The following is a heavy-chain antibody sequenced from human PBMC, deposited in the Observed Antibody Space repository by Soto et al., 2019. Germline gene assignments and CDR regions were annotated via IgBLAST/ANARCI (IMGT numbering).Heavy chain of an antibody. CDR1: GFTFSSYW. CDR3: ARESGHYYGSGSYYGNGMDV. V-gene: IGHV3-74*01. D-gene: IGHD3-10*01. J-gene: IGHJ6*02. Sequence: EVQLVESGGGLVQPGGSLRLSCAASGFTFSSYWMHWVRQAPGKGLVWVSRINSDGSSTSYADSVKGRFTLSRDNAKNPLYLQMNRVSAEDTAVYYCARESGHYYGSGSYYGNGMDVWGQGTTVTVSS. CDR2: INSDGSST.